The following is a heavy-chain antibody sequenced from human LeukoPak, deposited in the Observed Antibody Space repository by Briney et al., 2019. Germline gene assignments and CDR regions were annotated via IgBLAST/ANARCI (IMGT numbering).Heavy chain of an antibody. Sequence: SETLSLTCAVSDGYSSSSNWWSWVRQPPEKGLEWIGEIYHTGSTNYNPSLKSRVTISVDKSKNQFSLELNSMTVADTAVYYCARGGGGDCYGLWGRGTLVTVSS. CDR3: ARGGGGDCYGL. CDR2: IYHTGST. CDR1: DGYSSSSNW. V-gene: IGHV4-4*02. J-gene: IGHJ2*01. D-gene: IGHD2-21*02.